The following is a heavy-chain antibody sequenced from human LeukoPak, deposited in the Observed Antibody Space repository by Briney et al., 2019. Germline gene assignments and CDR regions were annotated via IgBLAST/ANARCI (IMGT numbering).Heavy chain of an antibody. CDR2: IYTSGST. CDR3: ARPPYSSGLGGNWFDP. D-gene: IGHD6-19*01. Sequence: ASETLSLTCTVSGGSISSYYWSWIRQPAGKGLEWIWRIYTSGSTNYNPSLKSRVTMSADTSKNQFSLKLSSVTAADTAVYYCARPPYSSGLGGNWFDPWGQGTLVTVSS. CDR1: GGSISSYY. V-gene: IGHV4-4*07. J-gene: IGHJ5*02.